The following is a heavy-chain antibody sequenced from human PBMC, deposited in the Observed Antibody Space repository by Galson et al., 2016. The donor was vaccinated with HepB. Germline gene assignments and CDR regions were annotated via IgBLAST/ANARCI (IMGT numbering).Heavy chain of an antibody. CDR2: IYPGDSDT. V-gene: IGHV5-51*01. CDR3: TKHAGPGSWKGPRGFYI. CDR1: GYIFTNYW. J-gene: IGHJ3*02. Sequence: SGAEVKKPGESLKISCSGSGYIFTNYWIGWVRQMPGKGLEWMGIIYPGDSDTRYSPSFQGQVTISADKSFTTAYLQWSTLKASDTAMYYCTKHAGPGSWKGPRGFYIWGQGTMVTVSS. D-gene: IGHD1-1*01.